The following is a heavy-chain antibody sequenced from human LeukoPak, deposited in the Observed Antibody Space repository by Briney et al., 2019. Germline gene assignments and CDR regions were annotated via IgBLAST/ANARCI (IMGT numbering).Heavy chain of an antibody. CDR3: ATDVIGDYYDSIGCVWFDP. J-gene: IGHJ5*02. CDR1: GYTFTSYG. D-gene: IGHD3-22*01. Sequence: ASVKVSCKASGYTFTSYGISWLRQAPGQGLEWMGWISAYNGNTNYAQKLQGRVTMTTDTSTSTAYMELRSLRSDDTAVYYCATDVIGDYYDSIGCVWFDPWGQGTLVTVSS. CDR2: ISAYNGNT. V-gene: IGHV1-18*01.